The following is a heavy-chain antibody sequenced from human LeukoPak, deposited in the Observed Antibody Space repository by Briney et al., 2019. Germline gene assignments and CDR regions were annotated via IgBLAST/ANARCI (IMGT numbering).Heavy chain of an antibody. V-gene: IGHV1-69*04. CDR1: GGTFSSYA. CDR3: VRDSTVVVVVATGFDP. D-gene: IGHD2-15*01. J-gene: IGHJ5*02. Sequence: SVKVSCKASGGTFSSYAISWVRQAPGQGLDWMGRIIPILGIANYAQKFQGRVTITADKSTSTAYMELSSLRSDDTAVYYCVRDSTVVVVVATGFDPWGQGTLVTVSS. CDR2: IIPILGIA.